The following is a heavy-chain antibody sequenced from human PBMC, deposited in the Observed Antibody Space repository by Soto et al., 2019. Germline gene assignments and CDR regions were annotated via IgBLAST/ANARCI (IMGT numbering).Heavy chain of an antibody. V-gene: IGHV1-18*01. CDR1: GYTFTSYG. D-gene: IGHD5-18*01. CDR2: ISAYNGNT. J-gene: IGHJ6*02. CDR3: ARVGAGYRYVLGLDYYYYGMDV. Sequence: QVQLVQSGAEVKKPGASVKVSCKASGYTFTSYGISWVRQAPGQGLEWMGWISAYNGNTNYAQKLQGRVTMTTDTSTSTAYMELRSLRSDDTAVYYCARVGAGYRYVLGLDYYYYGMDVWGQGTTVTVSS.